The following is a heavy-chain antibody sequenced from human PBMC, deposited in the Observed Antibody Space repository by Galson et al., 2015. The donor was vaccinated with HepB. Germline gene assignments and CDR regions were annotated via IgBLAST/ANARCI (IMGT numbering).Heavy chain of an antibody. D-gene: IGHD5-18*01. V-gene: IGHV3-33*01. J-gene: IGHJ4*02. CDR3: ARDPSGAAMQDY. Sequence: SLRLSCAASGFTFSSYGMHWVRQAPGKGLEWVAVIWYDGSNKYYADSVKGRFTISRDNSKNTLYLQMNSLRAEDTAVYYCARDPSGAAMQDYWGQGTLVTVSS. CDR1: GFTFSSYG. CDR2: IWYDGSNK.